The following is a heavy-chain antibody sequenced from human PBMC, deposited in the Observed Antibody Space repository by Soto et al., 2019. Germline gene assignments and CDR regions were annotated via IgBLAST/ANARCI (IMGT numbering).Heavy chain of an antibody. J-gene: IGHJ6*02. V-gene: IGHV1-18*01. CDR1: CYTFTSYG. CDR2: ISAYNGNT. CDR3: ARGRPNVLRFLEWPHMDV. D-gene: IGHD3-3*01. Sequence: ASVKVSCKASCYTFTSYGISWVRQAPGQGLEWMGWISAYNGNTNYAQKLQGRVTMTTDTSTSTAYMELRSLRSDDTAVYYCARGRPNVLRFLEWPHMDVWGQGTTVTVSS.